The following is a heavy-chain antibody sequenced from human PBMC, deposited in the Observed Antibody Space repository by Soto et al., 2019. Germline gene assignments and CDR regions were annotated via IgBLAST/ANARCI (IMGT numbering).Heavy chain of an antibody. V-gene: IGHV3-21*01. Sequence: GGSLRLSCAVSGFTFSSYSMNWVRQAPGKGLEWVSSISSSSSYIYYADSVKGRFTISRDNAKNSLYLQMNSLRAEDTAVYYCAREGSDAFDIWGQGTMVTVSS. CDR3: AREGSDAFDI. D-gene: IGHD2-15*01. J-gene: IGHJ3*02. CDR2: ISSSSSYI. CDR1: GFTFSSYS.